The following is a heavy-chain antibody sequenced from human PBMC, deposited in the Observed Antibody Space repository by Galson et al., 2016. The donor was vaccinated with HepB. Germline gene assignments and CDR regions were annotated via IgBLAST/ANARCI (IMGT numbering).Heavy chain of an antibody. Sequence: SVKVSCKASGGTFSSYAISWVRQAPGRGLEWMGVINPSGGSTKDTQKFQGRVTMTRDTSTTTVYMELSSLRSEDTAVYFCAADLGMTGRAGVDSWGQGTPVTVSS. CDR2: INPSGGST. V-gene: IGHV1-46*01. D-gene: IGHD3-10*01. CDR3: AADLGMTGRAGVDS. J-gene: IGHJ5*01. CDR1: GGTFSSYA.